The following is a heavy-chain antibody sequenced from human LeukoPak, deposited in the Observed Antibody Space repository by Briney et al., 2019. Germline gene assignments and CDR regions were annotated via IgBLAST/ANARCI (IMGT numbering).Heavy chain of an antibody. CDR1: GYTFTSYY. CDR2: INPSGGIT. CDR3: ARVRYGSGSYYFFDY. V-gene: IGHV1-46*01. D-gene: IGHD3-10*01. J-gene: IGHJ4*02. Sequence: GASVKASCKASGYTFTSYYMHWVRQAPEQGLEWMGIINPSGGITSYAQKFQGRVTMTRDMSTSTVYMELSSLRSEDTAVYYCARVRYGSGSYYFFDYWGQGTLVTVSS.